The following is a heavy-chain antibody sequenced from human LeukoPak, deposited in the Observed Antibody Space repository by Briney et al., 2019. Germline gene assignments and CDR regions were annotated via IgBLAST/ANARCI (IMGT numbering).Heavy chain of an antibody. CDR2: ISGYNGNT. CDR3: ARDSPYSSSSLGFDY. J-gene: IGHJ4*02. D-gene: IGHD6-13*01. Sequence: ASVKVSCKASGYKFTSYGVSWVRQAPGQGLEWMGWISGYNGNTNFAQKFQGRVTMTTDTSTSTAYMELRSLRSDDTAVYYCARDSPYSSSSLGFDYSGQGTLVTVSS. CDR1: GYKFTSYG. V-gene: IGHV1-18*01.